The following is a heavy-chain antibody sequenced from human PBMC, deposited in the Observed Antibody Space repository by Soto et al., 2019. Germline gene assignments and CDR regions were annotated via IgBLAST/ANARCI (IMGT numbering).Heavy chain of an antibody. Sequence: GESLKSSCKGSGYSFTSYWISWVRQMPGKGLEWMGRIDPSDSYTNYSPSFQGHVTISADKSISTAYLQWSSLKASDTAMYYCARGLVGATHWDYWGQGTLVTVSS. CDR2: IDPSDSYT. D-gene: IGHD1-26*01. J-gene: IGHJ4*02. V-gene: IGHV5-10-1*01. CDR1: GYSFTSYW. CDR3: ARGLVGATHWDY.